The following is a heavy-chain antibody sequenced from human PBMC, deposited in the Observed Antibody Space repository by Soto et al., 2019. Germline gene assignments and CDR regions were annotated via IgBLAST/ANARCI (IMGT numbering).Heavy chain of an antibody. J-gene: IGHJ4*02. CDR1: GGSISSYY. D-gene: IGHD6-13*01. CDR2: IYYSGST. CDR3: ASTRGGYSSSWYDY. V-gene: IGHV4-59*01. Sequence: SETLSLTCTVSGGSISSYYWSWIRQPPGKGLECIVYIYYSGSTNYNPSLKSRVTISVDTSKNQFSLKLSSVTAADTAVYYCASTRGGYSSSWYDYWGQGTLVTVSS.